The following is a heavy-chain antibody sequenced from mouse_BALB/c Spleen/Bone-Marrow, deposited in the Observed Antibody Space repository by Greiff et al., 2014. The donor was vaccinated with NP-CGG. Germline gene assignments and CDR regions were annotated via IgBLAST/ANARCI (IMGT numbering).Heavy chain of an antibody. V-gene: IGHV1-7*01. J-gene: IGHJ4*01. Sequence: VQLVESGAELAKPGASVKMSCKASGYTFTSYWMHWVKQRPGQGLEWIGYINPSTGYTEYDQKFKDKATLTADKSSSTAYMQLSSLTSEDSAVYYCARPPYYYGSSYDAMDYWGQGTSVTVSS. CDR2: INPSTGYT. D-gene: IGHD1-1*01. CDR1: GYTFTSYW. CDR3: ARPPYYYGSSYDAMDY.